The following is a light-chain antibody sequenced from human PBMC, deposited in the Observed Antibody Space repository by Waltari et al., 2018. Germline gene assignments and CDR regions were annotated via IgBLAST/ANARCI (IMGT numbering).Light chain of an antibody. V-gene: IGLV3-19*01. Sequence: SSELTQAPAVSVALGQTDRITCPGDSLGSSYARWYQQEPGQAPLLVLYGKHIRTSGCPVRFAGAGSGDTGFWTIAGAQAEAEADYCCDGRDSRGKHPALFGGGTKLTVL. CDR1: SLGSSY. CDR3: DGRDSRGKHPAL. J-gene: IGLJ2*01. CDR2: GKH.